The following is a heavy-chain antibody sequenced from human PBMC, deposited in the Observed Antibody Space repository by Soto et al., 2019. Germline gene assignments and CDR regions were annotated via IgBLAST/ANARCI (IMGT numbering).Heavy chain of an antibody. J-gene: IGHJ6*02. CDR3: ARDNSGMDV. CDR1: GFTFSSYG. V-gene: IGHV3-33*01. CDR2: IWYDGSNK. Sequence: QVQLVESGGGVVQPGRSLRLSCAASGFTFSSYGMHWVRQAPGKGLEWVAVIWYDGSNKYYADSVKGRFTISRDNSKNTLYLQMNSLRAEDTAVYYCARDNSGMDVWGQGTTVTVSS.